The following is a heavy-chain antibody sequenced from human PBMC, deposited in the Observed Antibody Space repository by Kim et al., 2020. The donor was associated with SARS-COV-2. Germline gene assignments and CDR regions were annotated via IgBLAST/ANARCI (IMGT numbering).Heavy chain of an antibody. Sequence: ASVKVSCKASGYTFTSYDINWVRQATGQGLEWMGWMNPNSGNTGYAQKFQGRVTMTRNTSISTAYMELSSLRSEDTAVYYCARGGQGIQLWSYYYYGMDFWGQGTTVPVPS. J-gene: IGHJ6*02. CDR2: MNPNSGNT. CDR3: ARGGQGIQLWSYYYYGMDF. CDR1: GYTFTSYD. V-gene: IGHV1-8*01. D-gene: IGHD5-18*01.